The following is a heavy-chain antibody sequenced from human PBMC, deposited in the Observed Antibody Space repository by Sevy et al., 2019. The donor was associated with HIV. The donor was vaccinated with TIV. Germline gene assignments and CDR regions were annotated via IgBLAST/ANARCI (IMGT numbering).Heavy chain of an antibody. CDR2: IKSNHEGGTA. CDR3: TTDAGMTPWYALQH. D-gene: IGHD1-20*01. Sequence: LGGSLRLSCAASGFSFTNAWMRWVRQAPGEGLEWVGRIKSNHEGGTADYAAPVRGRFTISRDDSKNTLFLQLSSLKIEDTAVYYCTTDAGMTPWYALQHWGRGTLVTVSS. CDR1: GFSFTNAW. J-gene: IGHJ1*01. V-gene: IGHV3-15*01.